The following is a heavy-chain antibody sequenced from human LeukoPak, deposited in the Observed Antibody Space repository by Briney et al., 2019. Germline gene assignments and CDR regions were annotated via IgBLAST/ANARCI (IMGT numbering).Heavy chain of an antibody. D-gene: IGHD2-2*01. Sequence: GGSLRLSCAASGFTFSSYAMSWVRQAPGKGLEWVSAISGSGGSTYYADSVKGRFTISRDNSKNTLYLQMNSLRAEDTAVYYCAKDWAVPAARTVDYYMDVWGKGTTVTVSS. V-gene: IGHV3-23*01. CDR2: ISGSGGST. J-gene: IGHJ6*03. CDR1: GFTFSSYA. CDR3: AKDWAVPAARTVDYYMDV.